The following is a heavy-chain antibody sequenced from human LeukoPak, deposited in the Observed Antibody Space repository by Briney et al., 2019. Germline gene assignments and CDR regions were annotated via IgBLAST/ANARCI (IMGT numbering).Heavy chain of an antibody. V-gene: IGHV3-7*01. CDR2: IKQDGSEK. D-gene: IGHD6-19*01. CDR3: ASLLGYSSGWSYYYYYYMDV. CDR1: GFTFSSYW. Sequence: PGGSLRLSCAASGFTFSSYWMSWVRQAPGKGLEWVANIKQDGSEKYYVDSVKGRFTISRDNAKNSLYLQMNSLRAEDTAVYYCASLLGYSSGWSYYYYYYMDVWGKGTTVTVSS. J-gene: IGHJ6*03.